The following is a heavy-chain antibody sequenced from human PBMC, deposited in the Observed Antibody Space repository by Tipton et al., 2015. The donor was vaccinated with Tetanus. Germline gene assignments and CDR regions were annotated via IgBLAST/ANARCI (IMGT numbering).Heavy chain of an antibody. J-gene: IGHJ6*02. CDR1: GGSFRGYF. CDR2: INHRGST. CDR3: ARGCTTHYGMDV. D-gene: IGHD1-14*01. Sequence: TLSLTCAVYGGSFRGYFWNWIRQTPGRGLEWIGKINHRGSTNYNPSLMRRVTISVDASKNQFSLNLTSVTGADTAVYFCARGCTTHYGMDVWGQGTTVTVSS. V-gene: IGHV4-34*01.